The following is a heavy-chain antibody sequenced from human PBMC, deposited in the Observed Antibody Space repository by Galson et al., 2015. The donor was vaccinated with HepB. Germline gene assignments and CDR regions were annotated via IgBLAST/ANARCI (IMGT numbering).Heavy chain of an antibody. CDR1: GDSVSSTSAA. D-gene: IGHD6-13*01. CDR3: ARTNERIAAALFDY. J-gene: IGHJ4*02. CDR2: TYYRSKWYN. V-gene: IGHV6-1*01. Sequence: CAISGDSVSSTSAAWNWIRQSPSRGLEWLGRTYYRSKWYNDYAVSVKSRITINPDTSKNQFSLQLNSVTPEDTAVYYCARTNERIAAALFDYWGQGTLVTVSS.